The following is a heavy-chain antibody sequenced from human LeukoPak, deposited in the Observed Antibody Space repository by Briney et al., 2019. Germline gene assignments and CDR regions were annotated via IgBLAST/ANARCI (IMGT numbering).Heavy chain of an antibody. J-gene: IGHJ4*02. Sequence: PGGTLRLSCATSGFTFSSYSMNWVRQAPGKGLEWVSCISSSSSSYIYYTDSVKGRFTISRDNAKNSLTLQMNSLRAEDTAVYYCARDLKYYDSSGFDYWGQGTLVTVSS. CDR3: ARDLKYYDSSGFDY. CDR1: GFTFSSYS. D-gene: IGHD3-22*01. CDR2: ISSSSSSYI. V-gene: IGHV3-21*01.